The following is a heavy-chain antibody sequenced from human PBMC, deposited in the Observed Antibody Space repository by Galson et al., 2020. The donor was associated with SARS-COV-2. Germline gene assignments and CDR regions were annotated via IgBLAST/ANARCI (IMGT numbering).Heavy chain of an antibody. CDR2: INLSGRP. J-gene: IGHJ6*02. CDR3: ARGFDGLYDSSGFFGLGVFFYYGLDV. CDR1: GGSFSGYS. D-gene: IGHD3-22*01. Sequence: PSETLSLTCAVFGGSFSGYSWTWIRQPPGKGLEWIGEINLSGRPRYNPSLKSRVSMPVATSTNQFSLRLSSGTAADTAFYYCARGFDGLYDSSGFFGLGVFFYYGLDVWGQGTTVSVSS. V-gene: IGHV4-34*01.